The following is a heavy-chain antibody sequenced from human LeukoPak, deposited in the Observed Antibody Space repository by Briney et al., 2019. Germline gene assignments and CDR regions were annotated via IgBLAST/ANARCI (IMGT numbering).Heavy chain of an antibody. D-gene: IGHD3-22*01. Sequence: GGSLRLSCAASGFTFSSYSMNWVRQAPGKGVEWVSSISSSSSYIYYADSVKGRFTISRDNAKNSLYLQMNSLRAEDTALYYCANSLKGSRTFRYYYDSSGSIKSAFDIWGQGTMVTVSS. CDR1: GFTFSSYS. J-gene: IGHJ3*02. V-gene: IGHV3-21*04. CDR3: ANSLKGSRTFRYYYDSSGSIKSAFDI. CDR2: ISSSSSYI.